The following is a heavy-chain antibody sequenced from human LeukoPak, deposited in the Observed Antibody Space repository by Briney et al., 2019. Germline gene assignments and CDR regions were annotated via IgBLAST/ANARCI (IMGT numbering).Heavy chain of an antibody. CDR3: AKDLVRYCSGGSCYY. V-gene: IGHV3-33*06. CDR2: IWYDGSNK. D-gene: IGHD2-15*01. CDR1: GFTFSSYG. Sequence: GGSLRLSCAASGFTFSSYGMHWVRQAPGKGLEWVAVIWYDGSNKYYADSVKGRFTISRDNSKNTLYLQMNSLRAEDTAVYYCAKDLVRYCSGGSCYYWGQGTLVTVSS. J-gene: IGHJ4*02.